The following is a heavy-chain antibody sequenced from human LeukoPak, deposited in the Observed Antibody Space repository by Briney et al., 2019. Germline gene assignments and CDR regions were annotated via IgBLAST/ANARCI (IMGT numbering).Heavy chain of an antibody. J-gene: IGHJ5*02. CDR1: GFTLSSYS. Sequence: GGSLRLSCAASGFTLSSYSMNWVRQAPGKGLEWISYINSDIYSNTIYYADTVKGRFTISRDNSKNTLYLQMNSLRAEDTAVYYCARVGRRWLQLSSGWFDPWGQGTLVTVSS. V-gene: IGHV3-48*01. CDR2: INSDIYSNTI. CDR3: ARVGRRWLQLSSGWFDP. D-gene: IGHD5-24*01.